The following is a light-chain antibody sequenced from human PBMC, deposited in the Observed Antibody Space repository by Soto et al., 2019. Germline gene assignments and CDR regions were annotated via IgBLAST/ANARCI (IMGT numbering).Light chain of an antibody. CDR1: QSISSY. CDR3: QQSYSTPGT. J-gene: IGKJ5*01. CDR2: AGS. Sequence: DIPMTQSPSSLSASVGDRVTITCRASQSISSYLNWYQQKPGKAPKLLIYAGSSLQSGVPSRFSGSGSGTDFTLTISSLQPEDFATYYCQQSYSTPGTFGQGTRLEIK. V-gene: IGKV1-39*01.